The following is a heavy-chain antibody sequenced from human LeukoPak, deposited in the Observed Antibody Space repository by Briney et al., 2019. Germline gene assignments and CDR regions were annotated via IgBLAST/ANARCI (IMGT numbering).Heavy chain of an antibody. CDR3: ARLLSGWYLADY. J-gene: IGHJ4*02. CDR1: GFTFSNYS. D-gene: IGHD6-19*01. CDR2: ITSSSNTV. V-gene: IGHV3-48*01. Sequence: PGGSLRLSCAASGFTFSNYSMFWARQAPGKGLEWVSYITSSSNTVHYADSVKGRFTLSRDNAKSSLYLQMNSLRAEDTAIYYCARLLSGWYLADYWGQGTLVTVSS.